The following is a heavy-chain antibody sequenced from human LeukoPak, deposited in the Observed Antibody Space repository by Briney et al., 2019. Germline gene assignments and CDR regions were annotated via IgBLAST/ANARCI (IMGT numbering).Heavy chain of an antibody. CDR2: IYPGDSDT. CDR3: ATQITMVRGVITYFDY. J-gene: IGHJ4*02. CDR1: GYSLTSYW. D-gene: IGHD3-10*01. V-gene: IGHV5-51*01. Sequence: GESLKISCKGSGYSLTSYWIGWVRQMPGEGLEWMGVIYPGDSDTRYSPSFQGQVTISADKSISTAYLQWSSLKASDTAMYYCATQITMVRGVITYFDYWGQGTLVTVSS.